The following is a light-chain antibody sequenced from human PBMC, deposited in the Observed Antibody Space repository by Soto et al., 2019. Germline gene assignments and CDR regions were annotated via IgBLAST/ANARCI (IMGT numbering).Light chain of an antibody. Sequence: EIVMTQSPATLSVSPGERATLSCRASQSVSSNLAWYQQKPGQAPRLLIYGASTRATGIPARFSGSGSGTEFTLTISSLQSEDFAAYYCQQYNNWPPRTFGQGT. CDR2: GAS. CDR1: QSVSSN. V-gene: IGKV3-15*01. CDR3: QQYNNWPPRT. J-gene: IGKJ2*02.